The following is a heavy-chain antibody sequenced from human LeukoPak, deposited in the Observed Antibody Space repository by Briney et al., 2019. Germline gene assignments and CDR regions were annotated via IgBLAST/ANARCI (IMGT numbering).Heavy chain of an antibody. Sequence: GGSLRLSCAASGFTFSSYWMTWVRQAPGQGLEWVANINRDGSEKNYVDSVRGRFTISRDNTKNSMYLQMNSLRVEDTAVYYCGGGPGYRSDYWGQGTLVTVSS. CDR2: INRDGSEK. CDR1: GFTFSSYW. CDR3: GGGPGYRSDY. D-gene: IGHD5-12*01. J-gene: IGHJ4*02. V-gene: IGHV3-7*05.